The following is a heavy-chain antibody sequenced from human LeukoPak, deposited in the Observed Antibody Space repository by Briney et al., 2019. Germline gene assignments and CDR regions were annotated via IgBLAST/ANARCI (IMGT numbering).Heavy chain of an antibody. V-gene: IGHV4-34*01. CDR2: VNHSGTA. J-gene: IGHJ3*02. D-gene: IGHD1-26*01. CDR3: ASLNPFSGRRNAFDI. CDR1: GGSFSGYY. Sequence: SETLSLTCAVHGGSFSGYYWSWIRQPPGQGLEWIREVNHSGTARYNPSLESRVTISVDTSKSQSSLNVYFVTAADTAVYYCASLNPFSGRRNAFDIWGQGAMVTVSS.